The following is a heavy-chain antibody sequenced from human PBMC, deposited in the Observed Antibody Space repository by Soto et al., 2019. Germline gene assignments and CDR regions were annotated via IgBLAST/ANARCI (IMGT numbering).Heavy chain of an antibody. CDR2: IHNSGST. J-gene: IGHJ4*02. V-gene: IGHV4-31*03. CDR1: GGSISSGGYY. Sequence: LSLTCTGSGGSISSGGYYWSWIRQHPGKGLEWIGYIHNSGSTYNNPSLNSRVTISVDTSKNQFSLKLRSVTAADTAVDYCAREQDFYCSGIYYNLAYFGFWGQGTPVPVSS. CDR3: AREQDFYCSGIYYNLAYFGF. D-gene: IGHD3-10*01.